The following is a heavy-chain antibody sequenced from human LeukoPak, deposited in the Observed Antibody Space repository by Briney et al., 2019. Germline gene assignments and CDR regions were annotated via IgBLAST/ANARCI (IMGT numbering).Heavy chain of an antibody. V-gene: IGHV5-51*01. J-gene: IGHJ2*01. CDR1: GYNFTPYW. CDR2: TLAGYSYT. Sequence: PGASLKISCQSLGYNFTPYWIVWVRPMPGKGLGWRGITLAGYSYTIYSPSIQGQVPISVDKSISTAYLQWSSLKASDTAMYYCARHFHPAETTGGYFDLWGRGTLVTVSA. D-gene: IGHD4-17*01. CDR3: ARHFHPAETTGGYFDL.